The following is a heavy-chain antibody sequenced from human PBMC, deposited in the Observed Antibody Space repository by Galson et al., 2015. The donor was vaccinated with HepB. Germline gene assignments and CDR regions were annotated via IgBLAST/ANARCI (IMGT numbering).Heavy chain of an antibody. D-gene: IGHD3-9*01. CDR3: AKLYYDILTGYRLDAFDI. CDR1: GFTFSSYA. J-gene: IGHJ3*02. Sequence: SLRLSCAASGFTFSSYAMSWVRQAPGKGLEWVSAISGSGGSTYYADSVKGRFTISRDNSKNTLYLQMNSLRAEDTAVYYCAKLYYDILTGYRLDAFDIWGQGTMVTVSS. V-gene: IGHV3-23*01. CDR2: ISGSGGST.